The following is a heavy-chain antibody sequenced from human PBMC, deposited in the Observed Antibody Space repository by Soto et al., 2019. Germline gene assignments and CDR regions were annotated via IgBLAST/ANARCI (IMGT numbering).Heavy chain of an antibody. J-gene: IGHJ6*02. CDR2: ISYDGSNK. CDR3: AKDPPYYDFWSGYPPGGGMDV. CDR1: GFTFSSYG. V-gene: IGHV3-30*18. Sequence: QVQLVESGGGVVQPGRSLRLSCAASGFTFSSYGMHWVRQAPGKGLEWVAVISYDGSNKYYADSVKGRFTISRDNSKKTLYLQMNSLRAEDTAVYYCAKDPPYYDFWSGYPPGGGMDVWGQGTTVTVSS. D-gene: IGHD3-3*01.